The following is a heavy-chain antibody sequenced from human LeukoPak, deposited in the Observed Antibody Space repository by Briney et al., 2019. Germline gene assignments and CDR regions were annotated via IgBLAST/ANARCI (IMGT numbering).Heavy chain of an antibody. CDR3: ARHALSMGANSHFDY. CDR2: IYYSGST. J-gene: IGHJ4*02. V-gene: IGHV4-59*08. CDR1: GGSISSYY. Sequence: SETLSLTCTVSGGSISSYYWSWIRLPPGKGLEWIGYIYYSGSTNYNPSLKSRVTISVDTSKNQFSLKLSSVTAADTAVYYCARHALSMGANSHFDYWGQGTLVNVSS. D-gene: IGHD2/OR15-2a*01.